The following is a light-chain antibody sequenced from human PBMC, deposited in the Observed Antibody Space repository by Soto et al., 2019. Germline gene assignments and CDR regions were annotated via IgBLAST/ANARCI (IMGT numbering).Light chain of an antibody. V-gene: IGKV3-15*01. CDR2: GAS. CDR1: QSVSSTY. CDR3: QQYTNWPPWT. Sequence: EIVLTQSPGTLSSSPGERATLFCRASQSVSSTYLAWYQQKPGQAPRLLIYGASSRATGIPARFSGSGSGTEFTLTISRLQYEDFAVYYCQQYTNWPPWTFGQGTKVEIK. J-gene: IGKJ1*01.